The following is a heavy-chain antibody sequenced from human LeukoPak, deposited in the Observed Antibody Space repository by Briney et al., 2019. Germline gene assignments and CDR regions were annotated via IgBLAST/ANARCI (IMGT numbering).Heavy chain of an antibody. J-gene: IGHJ4*02. CDR1: GYTFTSYY. D-gene: IGHD3-10*01. Sequence: ASVKVSCKASGYTFTSYYMHWVRQAPGQGLEWMGIINPTGGSATYAQKFRGRVTMTRDTSTSTVCMELSSLRSEDTAVYYCARDQYYYGSGSYYNAVDYWGQGTLVTVSS. V-gene: IGHV1-46*01. CDR3: ARDQYYYGSGSYYNAVDY. CDR2: INPTGGSA.